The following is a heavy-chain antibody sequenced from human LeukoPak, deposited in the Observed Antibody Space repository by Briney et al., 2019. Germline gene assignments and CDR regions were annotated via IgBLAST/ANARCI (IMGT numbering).Heavy chain of an antibody. Sequence: ASVKVSCKVSGYTLTELSMHWVRQAPGKGLEWMGGFDPEDGGTIYAQKFQGRVTMTEDTSTDTAYMELSSLRSEDTAVYYCATARPHMITFGGVIEAHFDYWGQGTLVTVSS. D-gene: IGHD3-16*02. CDR2: FDPEDGGT. CDR3: ATARPHMITFGGVIEAHFDY. CDR1: GYTLTELS. J-gene: IGHJ4*02. V-gene: IGHV1-24*01.